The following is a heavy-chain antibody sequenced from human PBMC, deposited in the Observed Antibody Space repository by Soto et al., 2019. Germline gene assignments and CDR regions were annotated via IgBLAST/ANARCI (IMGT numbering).Heavy chain of an antibody. Sequence: QLQLQESGPGLVKPSETLSLTCTVSGGSISSSSYYWGWIRQPPGKGLAWIGSIYYSGSTYYNPSLKSRVTISVDTSKNQFSLKLSSVTAADTAVYYCASHIVGATTRFPWYFDLWGRGTLVTVSS. J-gene: IGHJ2*01. V-gene: IGHV4-39*01. CDR1: GGSISSSSYY. CDR3: ASHIVGATTRFPWYFDL. D-gene: IGHD1-26*01. CDR2: IYYSGST.